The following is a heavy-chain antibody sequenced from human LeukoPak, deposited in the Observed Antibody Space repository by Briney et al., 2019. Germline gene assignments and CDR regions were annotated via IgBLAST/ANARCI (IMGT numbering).Heavy chain of an antibody. V-gene: IGHV3-7*01. CDR2: IKQDGSEK. CDR3: ARGKAAINY. J-gene: IGHJ4*02. D-gene: IGHD2-2*02. Sequence: GGSLRLSCAASRFTFSSYWMSWVRQAPGKGLEWVANIKQDGSEKYYVDSVKGRFTISRDNAKNSLYLQMNSLRAEDTAVYYCARGKAAINYWGQGTLVTVSS. CDR1: RFTFSSYW.